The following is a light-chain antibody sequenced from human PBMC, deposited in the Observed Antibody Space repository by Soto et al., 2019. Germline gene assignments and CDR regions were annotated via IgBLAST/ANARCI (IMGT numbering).Light chain of an antibody. CDR2: GAS. Sequence: EIVMTQSHATLSVSPGARVTLSCRARQSVGSNLAWYQQKHGQAPRLLIYGASTRATGIPARFSSSGSETEFTLTISSLQAEDSAVYDGQQYENLPPITFGPGTRLEIK. CDR3: QQYENLPPIT. V-gene: IGKV3-15*01. J-gene: IGKJ5*01. CDR1: QSVGSN.